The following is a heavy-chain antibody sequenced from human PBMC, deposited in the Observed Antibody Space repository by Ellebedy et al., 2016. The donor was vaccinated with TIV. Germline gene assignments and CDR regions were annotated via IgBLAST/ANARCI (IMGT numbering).Heavy chain of an antibody. J-gene: IGHJ1*01. CDR3: AADLASVGQ. Sequence: AASVKVSCKASGGSFSSYVISWVRQAPGQGLEWMGGIIPVLATPNYAQKFQGRLTVSADKSTNTAYMELSSLPSEDTAVYYCAADLASVGQWGQGTLVIVSS. CDR1: GGSFSSYV. CDR2: IIPVLATP. D-gene: IGHD1-26*01. V-gene: IGHV1-69*10.